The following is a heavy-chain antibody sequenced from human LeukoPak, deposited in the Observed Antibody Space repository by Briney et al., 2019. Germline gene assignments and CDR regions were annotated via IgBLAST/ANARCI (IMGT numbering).Heavy chain of an antibody. CDR1: GFTFSSYS. D-gene: IGHD6-6*01. Sequence: GGSLRLSCAASGFTFSSYSMNWVRQAPGKGLEWVSYISSSSTIYYADSVKGRFTISRDNAKNSLYLQMNSLRDEDTAVYYCARGGLSSGAFDIWGQGTMVTVSS. J-gene: IGHJ3*02. V-gene: IGHV3-48*02. CDR3: ARGGLSSGAFDI. CDR2: ISSSSTI.